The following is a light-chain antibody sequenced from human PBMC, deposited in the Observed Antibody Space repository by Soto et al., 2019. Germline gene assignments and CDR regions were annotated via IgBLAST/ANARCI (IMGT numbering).Light chain of an antibody. V-gene: IGLV1-44*01. Sequence: QSVLTQPPSASGTPGQRVTISCSGSRSNIESNTVNWYQQLPGTAPKLLIFNNNQWPSGVPDRFSGSKSGTSASLAFSGLQSGDEADYYCAAWDDSLNGWVFGGGTKVTVL. CDR3: AAWDDSLNGWV. CDR1: RSNIESNT. J-gene: IGLJ3*02. CDR2: NNN.